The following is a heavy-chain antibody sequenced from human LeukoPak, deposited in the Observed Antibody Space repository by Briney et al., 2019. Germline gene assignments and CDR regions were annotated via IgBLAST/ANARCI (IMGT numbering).Heavy chain of an antibody. Sequence: ASVKVSCKASGYTFTGYYMHWVRQAPGQGREWMGWINPNSGGTNYAQKFQGRVTMTRDTSISTAYMELSRLRSDDTAVYYCARDRDIAVAGIDYWGQGTLVTVSS. CDR1: GYTFTGYY. CDR3: ARDRDIAVAGIDY. J-gene: IGHJ4*02. D-gene: IGHD6-19*01. V-gene: IGHV1-2*02. CDR2: INPNSGGT.